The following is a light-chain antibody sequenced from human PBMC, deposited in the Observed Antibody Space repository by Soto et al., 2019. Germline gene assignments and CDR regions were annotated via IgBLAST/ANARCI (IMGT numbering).Light chain of an antibody. CDR2: NAS. CDR3: QQRSNWPPLP. V-gene: IGKV1-5*03. CDR1: QTISRW. J-gene: IGKJ3*01. Sequence: DIQMTQSPSTLSGSVGDRVTITCRASQTISRWLAWYQQKPGKAPKLLIYNASTLKSGVPSRFSGSGSRTEYTLTIRSLEPEDFAVYYCQQRSNWPPLPFGPGTKVDIK.